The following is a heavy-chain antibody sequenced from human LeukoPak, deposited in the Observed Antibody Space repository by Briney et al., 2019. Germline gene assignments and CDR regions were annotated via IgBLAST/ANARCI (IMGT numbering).Heavy chain of an antibody. J-gene: IGHJ4*02. CDR1: GYTLTSYG. D-gene: IGHD2-15*01. V-gene: IGHV1-18*01. CDR2: ISAYNGNT. CDR3: ARSLVVVAATPFGY. Sequence: ASVKVSCKASGYTLTSYGISWVRQAPGQGLEWMGWISAYNGNTNYAQKLQGRVTMTTDTSTSTAHMELRSLRSDDTAVYYCARSLVVVAATPFGYWGQGTLVTVSS.